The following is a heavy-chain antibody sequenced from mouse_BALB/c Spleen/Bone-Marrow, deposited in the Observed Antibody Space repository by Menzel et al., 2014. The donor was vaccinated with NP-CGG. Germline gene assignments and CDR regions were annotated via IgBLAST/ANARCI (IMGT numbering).Heavy chain of an antibody. CDR1: GFTFSSYP. J-gene: IGHJ4*01. CDR3: TRHGEVRRFYYALDY. Sequence: EVQRVESGGGLVKPGGSLKLSCTASGFTFSSYPMSWVRQTPEKRLEWVAYISNGGGSTYYPDAVKGRFTISRDNAKNSLFLQMSSLKAEDTAMYYCTRHGEVRRFYYALDYWGQGTSVTVSS. V-gene: IGHV5-12-2*01. D-gene: IGHD2-14*01. CDR2: ISNGGGST.